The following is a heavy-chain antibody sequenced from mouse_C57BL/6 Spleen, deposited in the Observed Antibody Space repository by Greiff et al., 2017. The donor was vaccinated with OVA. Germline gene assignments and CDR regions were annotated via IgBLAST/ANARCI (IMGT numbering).Heavy chain of an antibody. CDR3: ARNYGRGYFDV. D-gene: IGHD1-1*01. CDR2: INPNNGGT. V-gene: IGHV1-22*01. Sequence: VQLKQSGPELVKPGASVKMSCKASGYTFTDYNMHWVKQSNGKSLEWIGYINPNNGGTSYNQKFKGKATLTVNKSSSTAYMELRSLTSEDSAVYYCARNYGRGYFDVWGTGTTVTVSS. CDR1: GYTFTDYN. J-gene: IGHJ1*03.